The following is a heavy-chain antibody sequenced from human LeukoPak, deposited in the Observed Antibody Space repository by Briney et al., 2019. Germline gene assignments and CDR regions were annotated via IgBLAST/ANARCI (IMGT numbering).Heavy chain of an antibody. CDR2: IHHSGST. Sequence: SETLSLTCTVSGYSFNSGYYWGWIRQAAGKGLEWIGNIHHSGSTYYNPSLKSRVTISVDSSKNEFSLKLNSVTAADTAVYYCAKQRGATPYYFDYWGQGTLVTVSS. D-gene: IGHD1-26*01. CDR1: GYSFNSGYY. V-gene: IGHV4-38-2*02. CDR3: AKQRGATPYYFDY. J-gene: IGHJ4*02.